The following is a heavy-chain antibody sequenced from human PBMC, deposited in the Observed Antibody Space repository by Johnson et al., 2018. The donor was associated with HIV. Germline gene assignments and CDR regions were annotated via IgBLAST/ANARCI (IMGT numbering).Heavy chain of an antibody. V-gene: IGHV3-33*06. J-gene: IGHJ3*02. D-gene: IGHD3-3*01. CDR1: GFSVRNYG. CDR3: AKDLVRFLEWLGAFDI. CDR2: IWKDGQTK. Sequence: QVQLVESGGGVVLPGRSLGLSCAASGFSVRNYGMHWVRQAPGKGLEWLAVIWKDGQTKYFADSVKGRFPISRDTYKNTLYLQMNSLRAEDTAVYYCAKDLVRFLEWLGAFDIWGQGTMVTVSS.